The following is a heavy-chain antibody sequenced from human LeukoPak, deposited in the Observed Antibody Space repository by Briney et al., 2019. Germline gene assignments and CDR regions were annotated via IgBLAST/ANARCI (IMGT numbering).Heavy chain of an antibody. D-gene: IGHD6-19*01. CDR2: ISSSGSTI. CDR3: AREWLDRDFDY. Sequence: GGSLRLSCAASGFTFSSYEMNWVRQAPGKGLEWVSYISSSGSTIYYADSVKGRFTISRDNAKNSLYLQMNSLRAEDTAVYCCAREWLDRDFDYWGQGTLVTVSS. J-gene: IGHJ4*02. V-gene: IGHV3-48*03. CDR1: GFTFSSYE.